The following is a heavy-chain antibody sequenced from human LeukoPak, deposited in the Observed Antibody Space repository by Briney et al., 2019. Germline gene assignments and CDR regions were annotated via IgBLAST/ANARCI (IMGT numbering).Heavy chain of an antibody. CDR3: ARFDSSGYYSYFDY. CDR2: IYHSGST. V-gene: IGHV4-30-2*01. D-gene: IGHD3-22*01. CDR1: GGSISSGGYS. J-gene: IGHJ4*02. Sequence: SQTLSLTCAVSGGSISSGGYSWSWIRQPPGKGLEWIGYIYHSGSTYYNPSLKSRVTISVDRSKNQFSLKLSSVTAADTAVYYCARFDSSGYYSYFDYWGQGTLVTVSS.